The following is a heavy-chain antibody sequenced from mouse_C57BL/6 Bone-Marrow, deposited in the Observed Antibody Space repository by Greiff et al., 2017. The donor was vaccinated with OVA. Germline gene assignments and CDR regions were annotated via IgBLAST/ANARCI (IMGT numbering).Heavy chain of an antibody. D-gene: IGHD4-1*01. Sequence: VHLVESGAELVRPGASVTLSCTASGYTFTDYEMHWVKQTPVHGLEWIGAIDPETGGTAYNQKFKGKATLTVDKSSSTAYMELRSLTSEDSAVYYCSGPTNWAFDYWGQGTTLTVSS. V-gene: IGHV1-15*01. CDR1: GYTFTDYE. CDR2: IDPETGGT. CDR3: SGPTNWAFDY. J-gene: IGHJ2*01.